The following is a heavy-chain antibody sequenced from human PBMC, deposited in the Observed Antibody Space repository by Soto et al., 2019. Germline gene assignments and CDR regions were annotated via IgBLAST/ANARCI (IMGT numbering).Heavy chain of an antibody. D-gene: IGHD7-27*01. J-gene: IGHJ4*02. CDR3: ATWGFGSHYLVH. Sequence: EVQVVQSGGGLVQPGGSLRLSCAASGFSVASTYMTWVRQAPGRGLRWVSLIHSGGLKHFADFVKGRFSLSRETSTNTLYLEMTRLRPYEMAVYYFATWGFGSHYLVHWAQGILVTVSS. V-gene: IGHV3-53*04. CDR1: GFSVASTY. CDR2: IHSGGLK.